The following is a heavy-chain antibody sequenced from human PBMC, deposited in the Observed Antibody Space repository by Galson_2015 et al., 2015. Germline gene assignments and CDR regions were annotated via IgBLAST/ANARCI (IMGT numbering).Heavy chain of an antibody. J-gene: IGHJ4*02. CDR1: GGSISSYY. D-gene: IGHD1-26*01. V-gene: IGHV4-59*08. CDR2: IYDSGST. CDR3: ARLRWEARSPYFDY. Sequence: ETLSLTCTVSGGSISSYYWSWIRQPPGKGLEWIGYIYDSGSTYYNPSLKSRVTISVDTSKNQFSLRLSSVTAADTAVYYCARLRWEARSPYFDYWAQGTLVTVSS.